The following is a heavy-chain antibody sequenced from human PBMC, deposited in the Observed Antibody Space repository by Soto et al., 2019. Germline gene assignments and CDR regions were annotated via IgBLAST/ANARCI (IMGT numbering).Heavy chain of an antibody. CDR2: MNPNSGNT. Sequence: ASVKVSCKASGYTFTSYDINWVRQATGQGLEWMGWMNPNSGNTGYAQKFQGRVTMTRNTSISTAYMELRSLMSDDTAVYYCAREYCDTSSCYGPDYWGQGTLVTVSS. J-gene: IGHJ4*02. CDR1: GYTFTSYD. CDR3: AREYCDTSSCYGPDY. D-gene: IGHD2-2*01. V-gene: IGHV1-8*01.